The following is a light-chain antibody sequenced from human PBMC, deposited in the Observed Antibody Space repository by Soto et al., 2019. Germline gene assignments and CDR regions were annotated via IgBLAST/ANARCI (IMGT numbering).Light chain of an antibody. CDR1: QSVSSN. J-gene: IGKJ5*01. Sequence: EIVMTQSPATLSVSPGERANLSCRASQSVSSNLAWYQQKPGQAPSLRIYGASTRATGIPSRFSGSGSGTAFTLAFSCLQSEDFAVCYCQQYNNWPTITFGEVTRLEIK. CDR2: GAS. V-gene: IGKV3-15*01. CDR3: QQYNNWPTIT.